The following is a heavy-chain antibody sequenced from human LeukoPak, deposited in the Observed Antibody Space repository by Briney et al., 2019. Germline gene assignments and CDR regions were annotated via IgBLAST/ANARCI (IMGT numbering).Heavy chain of an antibody. V-gene: IGHV4-59*01. CDR3: ARHWVEGDAYSFDC. J-gene: IGHJ4*02. CDR2: MSNSGST. Sequence: PSETLSLTCTVSGGSISSYYWSWIRQPPGKGLEWVGYMSNSGSTNYNPSLKSRVTISVDTSENQLSLKLSSVTAADTAVYYCARHWVEGDAYSFDCWGQGTLVTVSS. D-gene: IGHD5-24*01. CDR1: GGSISSYY.